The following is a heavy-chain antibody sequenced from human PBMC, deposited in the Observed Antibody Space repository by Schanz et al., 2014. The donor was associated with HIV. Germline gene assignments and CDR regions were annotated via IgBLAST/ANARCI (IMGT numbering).Heavy chain of an antibody. Sequence: QVQLVQSGAEVTKPGSSVKVSCKASGGIFSYHAINWVRQAPGQGLEWMGGIIPIFATPNYAQKFQGRVTITADESTSTAYMELSSLRSDDTAMYYCARGLKDSSSSEAFHIWGQGTMVTVSS. D-gene: IGHD6-6*01. CDR1: GGIFSYHA. V-gene: IGHV1-69*01. CDR3: ARGLKDSSSSEAFHI. CDR2: IIPIFATP. J-gene: IGHJ3*02.